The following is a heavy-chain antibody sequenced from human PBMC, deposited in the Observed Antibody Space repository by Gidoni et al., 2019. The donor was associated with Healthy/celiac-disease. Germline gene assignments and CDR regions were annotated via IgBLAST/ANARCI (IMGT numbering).Heavy chain of an antibody. CDR2: MNHSGIT. V-gene: IGHV4-34*01. J-gene: IGHJ5*02. Sequence: QEQLQPRGAGPLKPSETLSFTRAVYVGSSSGYCRRWIRQPPGKGLEWIGEMNHSGITNYNPSLKSRVTISVDTSKNKFSLKLSSVTAADTAVYYCARGRVVLGYCSGGSCFWFDPWGQGTLVTVSS. CDR3: ARGRVVLGYCSGGSCFWFDP. D-gene: IGHD2-15*01. CDR1: VGSSSGYC.